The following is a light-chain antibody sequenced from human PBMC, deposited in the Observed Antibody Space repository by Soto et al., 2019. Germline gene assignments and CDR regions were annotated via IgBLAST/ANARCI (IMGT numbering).Light chain of an antibody. J-gene: IGLJ1*01. CDR1: SSDVGGYNR. CDR2: EVT. V-gene: IGLV2-14*01. Sequence: QSALTQPASVSGSPGQPITISCTGTSSDVGGYNRVSWYQQHPDKAPKLIIYEVTNRPSGISNRFSGSKSGDTASLTISGLQAEDEADYYCYSYRSGSAHVFGTGTKVTVL. CDR3: YSYRSGSAHV.